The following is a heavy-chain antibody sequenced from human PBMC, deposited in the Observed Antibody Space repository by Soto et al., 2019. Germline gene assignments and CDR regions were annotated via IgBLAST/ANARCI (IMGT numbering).Heavy chain of an antibody. J-gene: IGHJ6*02. Sequence: SETLSLTSTVSGGSISSYYWSWIRQPAGKGLEWIGRIYTSGSTNYNPSLKSRVTMSVDTSKNQFSLKLSSVTAADTAVYYCARDSENDYGDPYYYGMDVWGQGTTVTVSS. D-gene: IGHD4-17*01. CDR2: IYTSGST. V-gene: IGHV4-4*07. CDR1: GGSISSYY. CDR3: ARDSENDYGDPYYYGMDV.